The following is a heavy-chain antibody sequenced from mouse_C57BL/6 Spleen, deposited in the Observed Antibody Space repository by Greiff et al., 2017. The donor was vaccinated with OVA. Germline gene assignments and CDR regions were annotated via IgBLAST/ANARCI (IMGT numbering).Heavy chain of an antibody. D-gene: IGHD1-1*01. CDR3: ARDYYGSSYGYFDV. CDR2: ISDGGSYT. CDR1: GFTFSSYA. J-gene: IGHJ1*03. V-gene: IGHV5-4*01. Sequence: EVQLVESGGGLVKPGGSLKLSRAASGFTFSSYAMSWVRQTPEKRLEWVATISDGGSYTYYPDNVKGRFTISRDNAKNNLYLQMSHLKSEDTAMYYCARDYYGSSYGYFDVWGTGTTVTVSS.